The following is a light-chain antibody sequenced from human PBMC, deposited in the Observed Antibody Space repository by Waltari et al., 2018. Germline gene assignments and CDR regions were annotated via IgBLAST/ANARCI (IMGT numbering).Light chain of an antibody. CDR1: SSNIGTNA. CDR2: YDN. CDR3: AACNDSLSGYV. V-gene: IGLV1-36*01. Sequence: QSVLTQPPSVSEAPRQRVTISCSGSSSNIGTNAVNWYQQPPGKAPKLLIYYDNLLPPGVSDRFSGSKSGASASLASSRRQCEDEADYYCAACNDSLSGYVFGTGTKVTVL. J-gene: IGLJ1*01.